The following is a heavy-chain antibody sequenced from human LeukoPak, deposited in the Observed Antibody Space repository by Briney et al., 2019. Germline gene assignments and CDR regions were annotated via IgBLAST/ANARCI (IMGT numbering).Heavy chain of an antibody. Sequence: GGSLRLSCTASGFTFGDYAMSWFRQAPGKGLEWVGFIRSKAYGGTTEYAASVKGRFTISRDDSKSIAYLQMNSLKTEGTAVYYCTRDLGYCSGGSCPTFDYWGQGTLVTVSS. CDR3: TRDLGYCSGGSCPTFDY. V-gene: IGHV3-49*03. D-gene: IGHD2-15*01. J-gene: IGHJ4*02. CDR1: GFTFGDYA. CDR2: IRSKAYGGTT.